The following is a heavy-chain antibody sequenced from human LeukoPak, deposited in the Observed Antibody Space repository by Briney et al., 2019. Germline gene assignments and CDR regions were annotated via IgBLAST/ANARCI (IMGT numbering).Heavy chain of an antibody. CDR2: INHSGNT. J-gene: IGHJ3*02. Sequence: SETLSLTCAVYGASFSGYYWSWIRQPPGKGLEWIGEINHSGNTNYNPSLKSRVTISVDTSENQFSLKLSSVTAADTAVYYCATLSGATKAFDIWGQGTMVTVSS. V-gene: IGHV4-34*01. D-gene: IGHD1-26*01. CDR3: ATLSGATKAFDI. CDR1: GASFSGYY.